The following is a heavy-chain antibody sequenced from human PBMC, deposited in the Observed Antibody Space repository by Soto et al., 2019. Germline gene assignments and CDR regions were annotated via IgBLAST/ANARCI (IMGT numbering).Heavy chain of an antibody. CDR1: GGSISSGGYS. CDR3: ARVPDR. J-gene: IGHJ5*02. D-gene: IGHD2-2*01. CDR2: IYHSGST. Sequence: QMQLQESGSGLVKPSQTLSLTCAVSGGSISSGGYSWSWIRQPPGKGLEWIGDIYHSGSTYYNSSLKSGVTISVDRSKNQFSLKLSSVTAAYTAVDYSARVPDRWGQGTLVTVSS. V-gene: IGHV4-30-2*01.